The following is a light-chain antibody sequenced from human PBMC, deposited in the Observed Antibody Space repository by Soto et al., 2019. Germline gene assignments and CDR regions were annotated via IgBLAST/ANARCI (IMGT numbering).Light chain of an antibody. J-gene: IGLJ1*01. CDR1: SSNIGAGYD. CDR3: GSYAGSNNFV. V-gene: IGLV1-40*01. Sequence: QSVLTQPPSVSGAPGQRVTISCTGSSSNIGAGYDVHWYQQLPGTAPKLLIYGNSNRPSGVPDRFSGSKSGTSASLAITGLQAEDEADYYCGSYAGSNNFVFGTGTKVTVL. CDR2: GNS.